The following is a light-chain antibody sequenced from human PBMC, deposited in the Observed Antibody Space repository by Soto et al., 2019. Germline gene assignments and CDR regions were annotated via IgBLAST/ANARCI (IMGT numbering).Light chain of an antibody. CDR3: SSYTNSDTGV. CDR2: EVT. CDR1: SSDVGGYNY. J-gene: IGLJ3*02. Sequence: QSVLTQPPSASGSPGQSVTISCTGTSSDVGGYNYVSWYQQHPGQVPKLTIYEVTNRPSGVSSRFSGSKSGNTASLTISGLQAEDEADYYCSSYTNSDTGVFGGGTKLTVL. V-gene: IGLV2-14*01.